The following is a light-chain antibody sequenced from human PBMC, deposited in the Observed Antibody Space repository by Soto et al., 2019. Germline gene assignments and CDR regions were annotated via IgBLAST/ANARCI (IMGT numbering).Light chain of an antibody. Sequence: DIQMTQSPSSLSASVGDRVTITCRASQGISNYLAWYQQKPGKVPKLLIYAASTLQSGVPSRFSGSGSGTDFTLTISSLQPEDVSSYYCQKYSSASTFGLGTKVEI. V-gene: IGKV1-27*01. CDR3: QKYSSAST. CDR2: AAS. J-gene: IGKJ4*01. CDR1: QGISNY.